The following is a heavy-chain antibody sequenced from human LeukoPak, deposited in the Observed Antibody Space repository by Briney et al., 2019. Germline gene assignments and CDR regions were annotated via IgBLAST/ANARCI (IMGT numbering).Heavy chain of an antibody. CDR2: ISNSGGSP. Sequence: GGSLRLSCSASGFTFSSCAMYWVRQAPGKGLEYVSAISNSGGSPYYADSVKGRFTISRDNSKNTLYLQMSSLRAEDTAVYSCVKGGSSSAWYPYYFDYWGQGTLVTVSS. D-gene: IGHD6-19*01. V-gene: IGHV3-64D*09. CDR1: GFTFSSCA. CDR3: VKGGSSSAWYPYYFDY. J-gene: IGHJ4*02.